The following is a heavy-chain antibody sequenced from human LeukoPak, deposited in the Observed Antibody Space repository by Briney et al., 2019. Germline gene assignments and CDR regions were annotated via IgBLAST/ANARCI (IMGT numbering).Heavy chain of an antibody. CDR2: IKQDGSEK. CDR3: ARGLQDYGGNRNYLDY. CDR1: GFTFSSYW. V-gene: IGHV3-7*04. J-gene: IGHJ4*02. Sequence: PGGSLRLSCAASGFTFSSYWMSWVRQAPGKGLEWVANIKQDGSEKYYVDSVEGRFTISRDNAKNSLYLQMNSLRAEDTAVYYCARGLQDYGGNRNYLDYWGQGTLVTVSS. D-gene: IGHD4-23*01.